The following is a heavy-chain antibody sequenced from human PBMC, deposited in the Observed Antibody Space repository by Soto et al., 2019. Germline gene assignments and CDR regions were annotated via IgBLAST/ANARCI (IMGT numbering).Heavy chain of an antibody. D-gene: IGHD2-8*01. CDR3: ASSTVRSNWYFDY. Sequence: QLQLQESGPGLVKPSETLSLTCTVSGGSISRSSYYWGWIRQPPGKGLEYIGSIYYSGSTYYNPSLKSRVTISVDTSKNQFSLKLSSVTAADTAVYYCASSTVRSNWYFDYWGQGTLVTVSS. J-gene: IGHJ4*02. CDR1: GGSISRSSYY. V-gene: IGHV4-39*01. CDR2: IYYSGST.